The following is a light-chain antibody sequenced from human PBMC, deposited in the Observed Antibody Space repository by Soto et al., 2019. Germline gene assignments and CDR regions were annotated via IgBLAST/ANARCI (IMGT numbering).Light chain of an antibody. CDR3: QQYNSYSQT. CDR1: QSINNW. Sequence: DIQMTQSPSTLSASVGDRVTITCRASQSINNWLAWYQQKPGKAPKLLIYKASNLQSGVPSRFSGSGSGTEFTLTISSLQPDDFATYYCQQYNSYSQTFGQGTKVDIK. V-gene: IGKV1-5*03. J-gene: IGKJ1*01. CDR2: KAS.